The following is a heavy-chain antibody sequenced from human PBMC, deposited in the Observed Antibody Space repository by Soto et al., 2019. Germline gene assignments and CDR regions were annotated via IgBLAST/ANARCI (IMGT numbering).Heavy chain of an antibody. D-gene: IGHD5-18*01. J-gene: IGHJ5*02. V-gene: IGHV1-69*02. Sequence: QVQLVQSGAEVKKPGSSVKVSCKASGGTFSSYTISWVRQAPGQGLEWMGRIIPILGIANYAQKFQGRVTITADKSTSAAYMELSSLRSEDTAVYYCARGEDTAMVALGCWFDPWGQGTLVTVSS. CDR1: GGTFSSYT. CDR2: IIPILGIA. CDR3: ARGEDTAMVALGCWFDP.